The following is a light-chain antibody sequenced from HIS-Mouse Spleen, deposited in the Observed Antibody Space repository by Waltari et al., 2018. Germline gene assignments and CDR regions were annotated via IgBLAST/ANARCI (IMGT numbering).Light chain of an antibody. Sequence: QSALTQPRSVSGSPGQSVTISCTGTSSDVGGYNYVSWYQQHPGTAPQLVRYEGSKRHTGFSNLLAGAKSGSTASLTISELQAGDEADYGSCSYAGSSTVVVGGGTKLTVL. CDR1: SSDVGGYNY. CDR2: EGS. J-gene: IGLJ3*02. CDR3: CSYAGSSTVV. V-gene: IGLV2-11*01.